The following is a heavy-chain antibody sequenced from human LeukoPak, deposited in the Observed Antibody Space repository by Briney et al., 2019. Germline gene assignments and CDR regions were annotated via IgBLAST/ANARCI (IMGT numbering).Heavy chain of an antibody. D-gene: IGHD2-15*01. CDR1: GASNTIGPYY. CDR3: ARGYCSGGSCYPYRGYYYYYMDV. Sequence: SETLSLTCTFSGASNTIGPYYWAWVRQPPGKGLEWIGEINHSGSTNYNPSLKSRVTISVDTSKNQFSLKLSSVTAADTAVYYCARGYCSGGSCYPYRGYYYYYMDVWGKGTTVTVSS. V-gene: IGHV4-39*07. J-gene: IGHJ6*03. CDR2: INHSGST.